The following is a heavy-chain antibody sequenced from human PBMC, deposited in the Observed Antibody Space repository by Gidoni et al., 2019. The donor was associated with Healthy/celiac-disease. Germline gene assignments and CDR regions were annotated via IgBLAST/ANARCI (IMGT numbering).Heavy chain of an antibody. V-gene: IGHV4-34*01. Sequence: QVQLQQWGAGLLKPSETLSLTCAVYGGSFSGYYWSWIRQPPGKGLEWIGEINHSGSTNYNPSLNSRVTISVDTSKNQFSLKLSSVTAADTAVYYCARGPAMVLWGQGTLVTVSS. J-gene: IGHJ4*02. CDR3: ARGPAMVL. D-gene: IGHD5-18*01. CDR2: INHSGST. CDR1: GGSFSGYY.